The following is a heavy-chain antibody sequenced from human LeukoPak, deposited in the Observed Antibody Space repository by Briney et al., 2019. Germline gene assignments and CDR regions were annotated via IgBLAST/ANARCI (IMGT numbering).Heavy chain of an antibody. CDR3: SRGIQYGDHGTG. V-gene: IGHV3-7*01. J-gene: IGHJ4*02. Sequence: GGSLRLSCAASGFTFSRYWMTWVRQAPGKGLEWVANIKEDGSEKYYVDTVKGRFTISRDNAKNSLYLQMNSLRAEDTAVYYCSRGIQYGDHGTGWGQGTPVTVSS. CDR2: IKEDGSEK. D-gene: IGHD4-17*01. CDR1: GFTFSRYW.